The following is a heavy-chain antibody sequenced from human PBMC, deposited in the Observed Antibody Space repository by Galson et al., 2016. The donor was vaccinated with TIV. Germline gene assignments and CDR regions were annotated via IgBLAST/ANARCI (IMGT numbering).Heavy chain of an antibody. Sequence: PALVTPTQTLTLTCSFSGFSLAPTAVGVGWVRQPPGEALDWLGLIYWDDQKWYRPSLQNRMTITKDTSKNHVVLTLTNLEPADTGTYYCAHGSGWLLDYWGQGILVTVSS. CDR3: AHGSGWLLDY. CDR2: IYWDDQK. D-gene: IGHD6-19*01. V-gene: IGHV2-5*02. J-gene: IGHJ4*02. CDR1: GFSLAPTAVG.